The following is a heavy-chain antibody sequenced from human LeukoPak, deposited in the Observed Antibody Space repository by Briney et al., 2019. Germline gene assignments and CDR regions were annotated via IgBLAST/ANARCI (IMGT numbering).Heavy chain of an antibody. CDR1: GFTFNTSA. V-gene: IGHV3-23*01. Sequence: GALRPSCAGSGFTFNTSAMTWVRPAPGKGLEWVSAISGSGRSTYYTDSVRGRFTISRDNSKNTLYLQMNSLRAEDTAVYFCAKGRGTRVYNWFDTWGQGILVTVSS. J-gene: IGHJ5*02. D-gene: IGHD1-26*01. CDR3: AKGRGTRVYNWFDT. CDR2: ISGSGRST.